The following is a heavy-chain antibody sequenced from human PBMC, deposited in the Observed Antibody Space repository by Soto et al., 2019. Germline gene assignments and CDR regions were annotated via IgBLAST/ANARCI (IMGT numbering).Heavy chain of an antibody. V-gene: IGHV3-21*01. CDR2: ISSSSSYI. CDR3: ARGKEWLRSEGAFDI. CDR1: GFTFSSYS. J-gene: IGHJ3*02. D-gene: IGHD5-12*01. Sequence: GGSLRLSCAASGFTFSSYSMNWVRQAPGKGLEWVSSISSSSSYIYYADSVKGRFTISRDNAKNSLYLQMNSLRAEDTAVYYCARGKEWLRSEGAFDIWGQGTMVTVSS.